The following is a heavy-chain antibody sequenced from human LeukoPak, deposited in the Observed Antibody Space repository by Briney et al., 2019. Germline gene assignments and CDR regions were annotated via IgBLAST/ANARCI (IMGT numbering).Heavy chain of an antibody. Sequence: GGSLRLSCAASGFTLSSYEMNWVRQAPGKGLEWVSYINDRNTIIYYADSVKGRFTISRDNAKNSLYLQMNSLRAEDKAVYYCARDRSHRDYFDYWGQGTLVTVSS. V-gene: IGHV3-48*03. CDR3: ARDRSHRDYFDY. CDR1: GFTLSSYE. J-gene: IGHJ4*02. CDR2: INDRNTII.